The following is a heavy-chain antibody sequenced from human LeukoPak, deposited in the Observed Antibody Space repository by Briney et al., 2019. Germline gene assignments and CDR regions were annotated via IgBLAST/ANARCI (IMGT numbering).Heavy chain of an antibody. J-gene: IGHJ4*02. V-gene: IGHV1-46*01. CDR3: ARVVTKDISLFDY. Sequence: ASVKVSCKASGGTFSSYAISWVRQAPGQGLEWMGIINPSGGSTSYAQKFQGRVTMTRDTSTSTVYMELSSLRSEDTAVYYCARVVTKDISLFDYWGQGTLVTVSS. CDR1: GGTFSSYA. CDR2: INPSGGST. D-gene: IGHD5-18*01.